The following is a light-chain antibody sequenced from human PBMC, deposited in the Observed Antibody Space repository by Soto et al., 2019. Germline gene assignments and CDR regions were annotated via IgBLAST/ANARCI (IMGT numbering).Light chain of an antibody. J-gene: IGKJ1*01. CDR2: GAS. CDR1: QSIRSSY. V-gene: IGKV3-20*01. Sequence: EIVLTQSPGTLSLSPGKRATLSCRASQSIRSSYLACDQQRPGQAPRLLIYGASSGATGIPDRFSGSGSGTEFTLTISRLEPEDFAVYYCQQYGSSSWTFGQGTKVDIK. CDR3: QQYGSSSWT.